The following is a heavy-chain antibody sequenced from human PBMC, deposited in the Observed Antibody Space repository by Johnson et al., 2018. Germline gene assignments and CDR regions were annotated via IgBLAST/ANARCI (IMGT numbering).Heavy chain of an antibody. CDR2: IIPIFGTA. D-gene: IGHD4-23*01. CDR3: ARPDYGGNSDAFDI. J-gene: IGHJ3*02. CDR1: GGTFSSYA. V-gene: IGHV1-69*01. Sequence: QVQLVQSGAEVKKPGSSVKVSCKASGGTFSSYAISWVRQAPGQGLEWMGGIIPIFGTANYAQKFQGRVTITADESTRTAYMELSSLRSGDTAVYYCARPDYGGNSDAFDIWGQGTMVTVSS.